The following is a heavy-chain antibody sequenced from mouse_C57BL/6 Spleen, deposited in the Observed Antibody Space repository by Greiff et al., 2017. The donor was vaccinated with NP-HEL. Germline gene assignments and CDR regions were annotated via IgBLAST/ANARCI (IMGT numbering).Heavy chain of an antibody. V-gene: IGHV1-59*01. CDR3: ARRTAQATYFDY. CDR1: GYTFTSYW. Sequence: QVRLHHPLSDLLRPGTSVKLSCKASGYTFTSYWMHWVKQRPGQGLEWIGVIDPSDSYTNYNQKFKGKATLTVDTSSSTAYMQLSSLTSEDSAVYYCARRTAQATYFDYWGQGTTLTVSS. D-gene: IGHD3-2*02. CDR2: IDPSDSYT. J-gene: IGHJ2*01.